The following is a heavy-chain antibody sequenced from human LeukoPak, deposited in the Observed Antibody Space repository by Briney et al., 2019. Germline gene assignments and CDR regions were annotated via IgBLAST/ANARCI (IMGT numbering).Heavy chain of an antibody. V-gene: IGHV2-70*11. D-gene: IGHD3-22*01. Sequence: SGPTLVNPTQTLTLTCTFSGFSLSTRGMCVGWIRQPPGKALEWLSRIDWDDDKYYSTSLKTRLTISKDTSKNQVVLTMTNMDPVDTATYYCARMRSYYYDSSGYYLDYWGQGTLVTVSS. CDR2: IDWDDDK. CDR1: GFSLSTRGMC. J-gene: IGHJ4*02. CDR3: ARMRSYYYDSSGYYLDY.